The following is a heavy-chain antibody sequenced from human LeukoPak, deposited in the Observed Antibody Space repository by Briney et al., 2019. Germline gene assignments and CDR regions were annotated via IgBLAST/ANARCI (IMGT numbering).Heavy chain of an antibody. CDR2: INHRGST. V-gene: IGHV4-34*01. J-gene: IGHJ4*02. CDR1: GGSFSGYY. D-gene: IGHD6-6*01. CDR3: ARGIDEYSSSAGY. Sequence: SETLSLTCAVYGGSFSGYYWSWIRQPPGKGLEWIGEINHRGSTNYNPSLKSRVTVSLDTSKNQFSLKLSSVTAADTAVYYCARGIDEYSSSAGYWGQGTLVTVSS.